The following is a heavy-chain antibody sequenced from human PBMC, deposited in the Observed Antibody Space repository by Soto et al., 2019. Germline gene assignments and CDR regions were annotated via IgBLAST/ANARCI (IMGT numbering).Heavy chain of an antibody. CDR3: AKDWGSSGWPNWFDP. V-gene: IGHV3-23*01. D-gene: IGHD6-19*01. Sequence: GGSLRLSCAASGFTFSSYAMSWVRQAPGKGLEWVSAISGSGGSTYYADSVKGRFTISRDNSKNTLYLQMNSLRAEDTAVYYCAKDWGSSGWPNWFDPWGQGTLVTVSS. J-gene: IGHJ5*02. CDR1: GFTFSSYA. CDR2: ISGSGGST.